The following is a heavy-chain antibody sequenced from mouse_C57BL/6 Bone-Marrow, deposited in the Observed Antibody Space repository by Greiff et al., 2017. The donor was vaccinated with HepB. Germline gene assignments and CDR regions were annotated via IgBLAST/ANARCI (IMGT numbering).Heavy chain of an antibody. Sequence: VQLQQSGPELVKPGASVKISCKASGYAFSSSWMNWVKQRPGKGLEWIGRIYPGDGDTNYNGKFKGKATLTADKSSSTAYMQLSSLTSEDSAVYFCARWMVTPHYFDYWGQGTTLTVSS. J-gene: IGHJ2*01. CDR2: IYPGDGDT. CDR1: GYAFSSSW. CDR3: ARWMVTPHYFDY. D-gene: IGHD2-3*01. V-gene: IGHV1-82*01.